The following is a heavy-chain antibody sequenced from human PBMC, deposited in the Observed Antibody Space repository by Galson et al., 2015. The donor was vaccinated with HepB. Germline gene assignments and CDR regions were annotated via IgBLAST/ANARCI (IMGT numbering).Heavy chain of an antibody. D-gene: IGHD3-10*01. CDR2: INPNSGGT. V-gene: IGHV1-2*06. Sequence: SVKVSCKASGYTFTGYYMHWVRQAPGQGLEWMGRINPNSGGTNYAQKFQGRVTMTRDTSISTAYMELSRLRSDDTAVYYCARGQLWFGELLLFSVWFDPWGQGTLVTVSS. J-gene: IGHJ5*02. CDR1: GYTFTGYY. CDR3: ARGQLWFGELLLFSVWFDP.